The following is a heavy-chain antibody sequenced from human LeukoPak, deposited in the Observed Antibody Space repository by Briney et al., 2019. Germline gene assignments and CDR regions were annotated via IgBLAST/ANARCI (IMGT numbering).Heavy chain of an antibody. J-gene: IGHJ3*02. V-gene: IGHV3-7*01. CDR3: ARVAYGAQAFDI. CDR2: IREDGTEK. D-gene: IGHD4-17*01. Sequence: GGCLRLSCTASGFTFSGAWMTWVRQAPGKGLEWVANIREDGTEKNYVDSVKGRFTISRDNAKNSLYLQMNSLRAEDTAVYYCARVAYGAQAFDIWGQGTMVAVSS. CDR1: GFTFSGAW.